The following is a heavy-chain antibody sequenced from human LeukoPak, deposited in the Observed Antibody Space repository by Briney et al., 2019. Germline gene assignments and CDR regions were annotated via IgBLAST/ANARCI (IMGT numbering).Heavy chain of an antibody. CDR3: ARDLSSSGYDY. CDR2: IYSGGST. CDR1: GFTVSSNY. D-gene: IGHD3-22*01. Sequence: PGGSLRLSCAASGFTVSSNYMSWVRQAPGKGLEWVSVIYSGGSTYYADSVKGRFTISRDNSKNTLYLQMNSLRAKDTAVYYCARDLSSSGYDYWGQGTLVTVSS. J-gene: IGHJ4*02. V-gene: IGHV3-66*01.